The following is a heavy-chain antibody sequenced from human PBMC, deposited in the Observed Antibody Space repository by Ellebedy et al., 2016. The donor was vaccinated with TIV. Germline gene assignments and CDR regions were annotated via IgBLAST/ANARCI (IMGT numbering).Heavy chain of an antibody. CDR3: ATDDGGRVGGYYDFWSGYYKNWFDP. D-gene: IGHD3-3*01. Sequence: ASVKVSCXVSGYTLTELSMHWVRQAPGKGLEWMGGFDPEDGETIYAQKFQGRVTMTEDTSTDTAYMELSSLRSEATAVYYCATDDGGRVGGYYDFWSGYYKNWFDPWGQGTLVTVSS. CDR1: GYTLTELS. V-gene: IGHV1-24*01. J-gene: IGHJ5*02. CDR2: FDPEDGET.